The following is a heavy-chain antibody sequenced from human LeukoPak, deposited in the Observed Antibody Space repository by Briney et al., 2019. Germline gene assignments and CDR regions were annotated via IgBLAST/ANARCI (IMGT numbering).Heavy chain of an antibody. J-gene: IGHJ4*02. Sequence: SQTLSLTCAITGDSVSSNSAAWNWIRQSPSRGLEGLGRTYYRSKWYNDYAVSVKSRITIDADTSKNQYSLQLKSVTPEDTAVYYCARSKSRSCDFWGQGTLVTVSS. V-gene: IGHV6-1*01. CDR2: TYYRSKWYN. D-gene: IGHD4-11*01. CDR3: ARSKSRSCDF. CDR1: GDSVSSNSAA.